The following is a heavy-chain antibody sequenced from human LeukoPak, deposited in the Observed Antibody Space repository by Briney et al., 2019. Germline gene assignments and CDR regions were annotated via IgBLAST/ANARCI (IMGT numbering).Heavy chain of an antibody. J-gene: IGHJ4*02. D-gene: IGHD3/OR15-3a*01. V-gene: IGHV3-23*01. CDR3: AKDLGLGQYYFDY. CDR1: GFTFSSYA. CDR2: ISGSGGST. Sequence: PGGSLRLSCAASGFTFSSYATSWVRQTPGKGLEWVSIISGSGGSTYYADSVKGRFTISRDNSKNTLYLQMNSLRAEDTAVYYCAKDLGLGQYYFDYRGQGTLVTVSS.